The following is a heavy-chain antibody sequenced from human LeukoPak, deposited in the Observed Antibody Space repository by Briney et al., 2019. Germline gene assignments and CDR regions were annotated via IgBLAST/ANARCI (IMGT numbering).Heavy chain of an antibody. CDR3: ARGPLYYYGSGSYSTGY. Sequence: GGSLRLSCAASGFTFSSYWMSWVRQAPGKGLEWVANIKQDGSEKYYVDSVKGRFTISRDNAKNSLYLQMNSLRAEDTAVYYCARGPLYYYGSGSYSTGYWGQGTLVTVSS. CDR2: IKQDGSEK. V-gene: IGHV3-7*03. D-gene: IGHD3-10*01. CDR1: GFTFSSYW. J-gene: IGHJ4*02.